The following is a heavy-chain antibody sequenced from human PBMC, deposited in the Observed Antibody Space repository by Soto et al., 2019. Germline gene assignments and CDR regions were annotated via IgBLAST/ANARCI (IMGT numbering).Heavy chain of an antibody. Sequence: GSLRLSCAASGFTVSSKYMSSVRQAPGQGLEWVSLIQSDGTTYYADSVKGRFTISRDSSKNMLHLQMDSLRAEDTAVYYCARDGVGATVYSGYLDYWGQGALVTVSS. D-gene: IGHD1-26*01. CDR1: GFTVSSKY. J-gene: IGHJ4*02. CDR3: ARDGVGATVYSGYLDY. V-gene: IGHV3-66*01. CDR2: IQSDGTT.